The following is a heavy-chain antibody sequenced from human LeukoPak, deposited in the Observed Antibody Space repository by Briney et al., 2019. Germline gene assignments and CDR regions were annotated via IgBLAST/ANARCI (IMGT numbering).Heavy chain of an antibody. CDR3: ASSRYGYCSSISCYVLSY. Sequence: GRSLRLSCAASGFTFSSYAKHWVRQAPGKGLEWVAVISYDGSNKDYADSVQGRVTISRDNSKNTLYLQMNSLRTEDTAMYYCASSRYGYCSSISCYVLSYWGQGTLVTVSS. J-gene: IGHJ4*02. CDR1: GFTFSSYA. D-gene: IGHD2-2*01. V-gene: IGHV3-30*04. CDR2: ISYDGSNK.